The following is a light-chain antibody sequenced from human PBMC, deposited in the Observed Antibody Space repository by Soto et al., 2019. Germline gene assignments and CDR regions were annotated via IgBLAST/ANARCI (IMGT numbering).Light chain of an antibody. CDR2: VAS. V-gene: IGKV1-8*01. J-gene: IGKJ1*01. CDR3: QQYYSYPRT. CDR1: QDIGSV. Sequence: AIRMTKSPSSLSAPTGDRVTIACRASQDIGSVLAWYQQKAGKAPKLLIYVASALQTGVPSRFSGSGSGTDFTLTISRLQSKDSATYYCQQYYSYPRTFGQGTKVDIK.